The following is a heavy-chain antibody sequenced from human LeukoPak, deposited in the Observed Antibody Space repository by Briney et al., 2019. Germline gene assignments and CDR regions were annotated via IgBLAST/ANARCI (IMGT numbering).Heavy chain of an antibody. CDR3: ARERVPAAFGAFDI. J-gene: IGHJ3*02. CDR1: GGSFSGYY. CDR2: INHSGST. Sequence: SETLSLTCAVYGGSFSGYYWSWIRQPPGKGLEWIGEINHSGSTNYNPSLKSRVTISVDTSKNQFSLKLSSVTAADTAVYYCARERVPAAFGAFDIWGQGTMVTVSS. D-gene: IGHD2-2*01. V-gene: IGHV4-34*01.